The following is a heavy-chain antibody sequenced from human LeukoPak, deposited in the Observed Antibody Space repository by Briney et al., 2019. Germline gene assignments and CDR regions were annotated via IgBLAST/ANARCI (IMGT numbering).Heavy chain of an antibody. V-gene: IGHV4-34*09. D-gene: IGHD2/OR15-2a*01. CDR1: GGSFSGYY. Sequence: SETLSLTCAVYGGSFSGYYWSWIRQPPGKGLEWIGYIYYSGSTYYDPSLKSRVTISVDTSKNQFSPKLSSVTAADTAVYYCARDSIVTPPNYGMDVWGQGTTVTVSS. J-gene: IGHJ6*02. CDR2: IYYSGST. CDR3: ARDSIVTPPNYGMDV.